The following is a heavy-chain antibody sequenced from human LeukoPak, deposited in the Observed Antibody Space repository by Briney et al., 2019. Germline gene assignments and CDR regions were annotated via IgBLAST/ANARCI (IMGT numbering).Heavy chain of an antibody. CDR3: ARHRGFGSGTTVYYYMDV. D-gene: IGHD1-7*01. CDR2: IYPGDSDT. CDR1: GYSFTSYW. J-gene: IGHJ6*03. V-gene: IGHV5-51*01. Sequence: GESLKISCKGSGYSFTSYWIGWARQMPGKGLEWMGIIYPGDSDTRYSPSFQGQVTISADKSISTAYLQWSSLKASDTAMYYCARHRGFGSGTTVYYYMDVWGKGTTVTVSS.